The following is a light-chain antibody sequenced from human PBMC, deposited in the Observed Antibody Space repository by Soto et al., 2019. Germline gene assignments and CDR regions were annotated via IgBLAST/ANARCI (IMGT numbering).Light chain of an antibody. CDR3: QVRYATSFT. V-gene: IGKV1-39*01. CDR2: VAS. CDR1: QRISDN. J-gene: IGKJ3*01. Sequence: DIQLTQFPSSLSASVGDRVTMTCRTSQRISDNLHWYQQKPGKAPNLLIYVASNLQRGVPSRFRGGGSGTEFTLTLISLEPEDFATYYCQVRYATSFTFGPGTRVDMK.